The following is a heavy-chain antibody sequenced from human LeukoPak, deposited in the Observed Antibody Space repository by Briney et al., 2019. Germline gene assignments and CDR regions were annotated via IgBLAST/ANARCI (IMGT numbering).Heavy chain of an antibody. CDR1: GGSISNYY. J-gene: IGHJ6*03. Sequence: PSETLSLTCTVSGGSISNYYWNWIRQPPGKGLEWIGYIYYSGNTNYNPSLKSRVAISSDTSKNQFSLKLTSVTAADTAVYYCARGNVYSSYHMDVWGKGTTVTVSS. V-gene: IGHV4-59*01. D-gene: IGHD4-11*01. CDR2: IYYSGNT. CDR3: ARGNVYSSYHMDV.